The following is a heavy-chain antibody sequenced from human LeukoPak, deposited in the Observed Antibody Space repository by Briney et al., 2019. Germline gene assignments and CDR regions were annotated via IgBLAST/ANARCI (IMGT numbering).Heavy chain of an antibody. Sequence: PGRSLRLSCAASGFTISSYGMHWVRQAPGKGLEWVAVIWYDGSNKYYADSVKGRFTISRDNSKNTLYLQMNSLRAEDTAVYYCARDPVVDSSGWYFDYWGQGTLVTVSS. D-gene: IGHD6-19*01. CDR3: ARDPVVDSSGWYFDY. J-gene: IGHJ4*02. CDR2: IWYDGSNK. V-gene: IGHV3-33*01. CDR1: GFTISSYG.